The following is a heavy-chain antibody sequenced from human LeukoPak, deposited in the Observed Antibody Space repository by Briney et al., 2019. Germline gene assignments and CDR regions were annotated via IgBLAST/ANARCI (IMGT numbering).Heavy chain of an antibody. CDR2: IIPIFGTA. J-gene: IGHJ4*02. CDR1: GYMFTNYH. V-gene: IGHV1-69*13. D-gene: IGHD3-3*01. Sequence: SVKVSCKASGYMFTNYHMHWVRQAPGQGLEWMGGIIPIFGTANYAQKFQGRVTITADESTSTAYMELSSLRSEDTAVYYCARASIFGVVTPYYFDYWGQGTLVTVSS. CDR3: ARASIFGVVTPYYFDY.